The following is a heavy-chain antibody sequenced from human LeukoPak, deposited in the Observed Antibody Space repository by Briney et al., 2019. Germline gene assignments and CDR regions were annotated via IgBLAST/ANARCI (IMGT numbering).Heavy chain of an antibody. Sequence: GRSLRLSCAASGCTFSSYGMYWVLQAPGKGLEWVAFIRYDGSNKYYANSVKGRFTISRDNSKNTLYLQMNSLRAEDTAVYYCAKDLIIRIDYWGQGTLVTVSS. CDR1: GCTFSSYG. CDR2: IRYDGSNK. J-gene: IGHJ4*02. CDR3: AKDLIIRIDY. D-gene: IGHD2-8*01. V-gene: IGHV3-30*02.